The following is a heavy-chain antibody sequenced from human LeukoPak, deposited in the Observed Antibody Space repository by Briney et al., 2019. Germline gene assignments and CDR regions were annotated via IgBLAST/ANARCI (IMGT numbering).Heavy chain of an antibody. D-gene: IGHD6-13*01. CDR3: ARDLTAAAGHY. J-gene: IGHJ4*02. Sequence: GGSLRLSCAASGFTFSSYEMNWVRQAPGKGLEGVSYISSSGSSIYYADSVKGRFTISRDNAKNSLYLQMNSLRAEDTAVYYCARDLTAAAGHYCGQGTLVTVSS. CDR2: ISSSGSSI. CDR1: GFTFSSYE. V-gene: IGHV3-48*03.